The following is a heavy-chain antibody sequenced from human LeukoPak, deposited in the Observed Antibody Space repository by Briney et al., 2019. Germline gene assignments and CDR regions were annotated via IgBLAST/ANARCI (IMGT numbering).Heavy chain of an antibody. Sequence: GGSLRLSCAASGFTFSSYGMHWVRQAPGKGLEWVAVISYDRSNKYYADSVKGRFTISRDNSKNTLYLQMNSLRAEDTAVYYCAKDRVRGGLNWFDPWGQGTLVTVSS. J-gene: IGHJ5*02. CDR3: AKDRVRGGLNWFDP. CDR1: GFTFSSYG. V-gene: IGHV3-30*18. CDR2: ISYDRSNK. D-gene: IGHD3-10*01.